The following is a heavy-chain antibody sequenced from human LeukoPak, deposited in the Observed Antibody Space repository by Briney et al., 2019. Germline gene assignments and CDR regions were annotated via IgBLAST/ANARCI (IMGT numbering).Heavy chain of an antibody. CDR2: ISAGGAGT. CDR1: GLILSRYA. Sequence: GGSLRLSCAASGLILSRYAMTWVRQAPGKGLEWVSAISAGGAGTYYADSVKGRFTISRDNSKNTLYLQMNSLRAEDTAVYYCANLLTGSLVDTDYWGQGTLVTVSS. D-gene: IGHD1-26*01. CDR3: ANLLTGSLVDTDY. V-gene: IGHV3-23*01. J-gene: IGHJ4*02.